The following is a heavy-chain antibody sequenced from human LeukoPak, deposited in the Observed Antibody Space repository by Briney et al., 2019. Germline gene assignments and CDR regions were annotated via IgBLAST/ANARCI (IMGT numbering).Heavy chain of an antibody. CDR1: GFTFNA. CDR2: VRWDGGDS. V-gene: IGHV3-43D*03. Sequence: GVSLRLSCAASGFTFNAMHWVRQAPGKGLEWLSLVRWDGGDSYYADSVKGRFTISRDNSENSLYLQMNSLTAEDTALYFCAKDMGGYCSSSSCYGPLDSWGQGTLVTVSS. J-gene: IGHJ4*02. D-gene: IGHD2-2*03. CDR3: AKDMGGYCSSSSCYGPLDS.